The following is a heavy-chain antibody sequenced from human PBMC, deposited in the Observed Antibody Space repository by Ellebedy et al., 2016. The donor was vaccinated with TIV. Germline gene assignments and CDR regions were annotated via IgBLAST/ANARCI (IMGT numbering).Heavy chain of an antibody. CDR1: GYTFTSYG. J-gene: IGHJ6*02. V-gene: IGHV1-18*01. CDR3: ARDPRSGRTGYYSTSYYYYGMDV. D-gene: IGHD3/OR15-3a*01. Sequence: ASVKVSXXASGYTFTSYGISWVRQAPGQGLEWMGWISAYNGNTNYAQKLQGRVTMTTDTSTSTVYMELSSLRSEDTAVYYCARDPRSGRTGYYSTSYYYYGMDVWGQGTTVTVSS. CDR2: ISAYNGNT.